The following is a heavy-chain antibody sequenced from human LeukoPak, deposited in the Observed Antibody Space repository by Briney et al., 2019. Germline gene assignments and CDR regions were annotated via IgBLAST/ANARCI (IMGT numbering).Heavy chain of an antibody. CDR2: IKQDGSEK. Sequence: GGSLRLSCAASGFTFSTYWMSWVRQAPGKGLEWVANIKQDGSEKYCVDSVKGRFTISRDNAKNSLYLQMNSLRAEDTAVYYCARGYFSSSGRGMDVWGQGTTVTVSS. V-gene: IGHV3-7*01. CDR3: ARGYFSSSGRGMDV. J-gene: IGHJ6*02. CDR1: GFTFSTYW. D-gene: IGHD6-13*01.